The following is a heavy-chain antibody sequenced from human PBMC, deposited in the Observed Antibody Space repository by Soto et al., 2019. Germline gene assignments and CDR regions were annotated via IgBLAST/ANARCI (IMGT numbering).Heavy chain of an antibody. CDR3: AKTRHTSGIAVAGTPNWFDP. CDR1: GFTFSSYA. CDR2: ICCSGVSI. D-gene: IGHD6-19*01. V-gene: IGHV3-23*01. J-gene: IGHJ5*02. Sequence: GGSLRLSCAASGFTFSSYAMSWVRQAPGKGLEWVSAICCSGVSIYYADSLKGRFTFSRENSKNTFFLQMTSLRAEDTAVYYCAKTRHTSGIAVAGTPNWFDPWGQGTLVTVSS.